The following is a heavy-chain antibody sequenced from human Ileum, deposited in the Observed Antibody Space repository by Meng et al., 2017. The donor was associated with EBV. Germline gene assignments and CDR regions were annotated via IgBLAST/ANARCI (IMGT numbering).Heavy chain of an antibody. CDR2: TYGSDS. CDR1: VVPVSSDSYH. CDR3: AYDRVGRGGVGS. D-gene: IGHD5-12*01. Sequence: QVQPQESGLGRVKPSEPLSFPCSVSVVPVSSDSYHWSWIRQSPGRGLEWIGHTYGSDSNYSPSFQYRVTISIAAAKNQLFLKLTSVTAADTAMYYCAYDRVGRGGVGSWGQGTLVTVSS. V-gene: IGHV4-61*01. J-gene: IGHJ4*02.